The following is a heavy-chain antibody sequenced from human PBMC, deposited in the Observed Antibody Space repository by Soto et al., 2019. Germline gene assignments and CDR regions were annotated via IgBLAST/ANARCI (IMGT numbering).Heavy chain of an antibody. CDR2: INHRGST. V-gene: IGHV4-34*01. D-gene: IGHD3-10*02. CDR3: RGGCSGSAIRSGMDV. Sequence: QVQLQQWGAGLLKPSETLSLTCAVYGGSFSGYYWSWIRHPPGKGLEWIGEINHRGSTNYNPTPKIRVTISVDTSNNQLSLRLGSVTAAAAAVYYCRGGCSGSAIRSGMDVRGQGTTVTVS. CDR1: GGSFSGYY. J-gene: IGHJ6*02.